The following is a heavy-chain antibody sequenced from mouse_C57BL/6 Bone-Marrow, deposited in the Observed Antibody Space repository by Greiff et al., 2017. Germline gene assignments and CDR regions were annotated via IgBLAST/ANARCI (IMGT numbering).Heavy chain of an antibody. Sequence: VQLQQSGPELVKPGASVKISCKASGYTFTDYYMNWVKQSPGKSLEWIGDINPNNGGTSYNHKFKGKATLTVDKSSSTAYMELRSLTSEYSAVXYCERCYYYSRSYYAMDYWGQGTSVTVSS. V-gene: IGHV1-26*01. CDR1: GYTFTDYY. J-gene: IGHJ4*01. D-gene: IGHD2-5*01. CDR2: INPNNGGT. CDR3: ERCYYYSRSYYAMDY.